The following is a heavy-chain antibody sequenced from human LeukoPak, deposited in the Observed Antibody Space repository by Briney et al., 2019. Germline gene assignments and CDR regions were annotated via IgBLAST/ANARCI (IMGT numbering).Heavy chain of an antibody. Sequence: SVKVSCKASGGTFRSYAISWVRQAPGQGLEWMGGIIPIFGTANYAQKFQGRVTITADESTSTAYMELSSLRSEDTAVYYCARDLRSSGYYWLTTFDVWGQGTMVTVSS. V-gene: IGHV1-69*13. D-gene: IGHD3-22*01. CDR2: IIPIFGTA. CDR3: ARDLRSSGYYWLTTFDV. J-gene: IGHJ3*01. CDR1: GGTFRSYA.